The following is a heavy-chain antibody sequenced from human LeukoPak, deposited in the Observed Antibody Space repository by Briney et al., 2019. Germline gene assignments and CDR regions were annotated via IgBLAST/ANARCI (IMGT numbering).Heavy chain of an antibody. J-gene: IGHJ6*03. CDR2: INHSGST. CDR1: GGSFSGYY. D-gene: IGHD6-6*01. CDR3: ARGTRLYSIGASIAARSGYYYLDV. V-gene: IGHV4-34*01. Sequence: SENLSLTCAVYGGSFSGYYWSWIRQPPGKGLEWIGEINHSGSTNYNPSLKSRRTISVDTSKNPFSLKLSSVTAADTAVYYCARGTRLYSIGASIAARSGYYYLDVWGKGTTVTVSS.